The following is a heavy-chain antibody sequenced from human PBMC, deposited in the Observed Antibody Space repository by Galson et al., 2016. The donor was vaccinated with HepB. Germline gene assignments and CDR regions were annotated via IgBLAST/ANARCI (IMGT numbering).Heavy chain of an antibody. Sequence: QSGAEVKKPGASVKVSCKASGYTFTTYGISWVRQAPGQGLEWMGWISAYNGNTNYAQKLQGRVTMTTDTSTSTAYMELRSLRSDDTAVYYCARDPRKIRDQLVEIYYYYDAMDVWGQGTTVTVSS. J-gene: IGHJ6*02. CDR3: ARDPRKIRDQLVEIYYYYDAMDV. CDR2: ISAYNGNT. V-gene: IGHV1-18*01. CDR1: GYTFTTYG. D-gene: IGHD6-13*01.